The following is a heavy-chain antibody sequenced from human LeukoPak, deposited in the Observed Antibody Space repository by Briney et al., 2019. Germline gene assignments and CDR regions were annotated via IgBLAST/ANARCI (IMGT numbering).Heavy chain of an antibody. CDR2: IYPGDSDT. Sequence: GESLKISCKGSGYTFSSYWIGWVRQMPGKGLEWMGIIYPGDSDTRYSPSFQGQVTISADKSISTAYLQWSSLKASDTAMYYCARQSSLFGELLDYWGQGTLVTVSS. CDR3: ARQSSLFGELLDY. V-gene: IGHV5-51*01. J-gene: IGHJ4*02. D-gene: IGHD3-10*02. CDR1: GYTFSSYW.